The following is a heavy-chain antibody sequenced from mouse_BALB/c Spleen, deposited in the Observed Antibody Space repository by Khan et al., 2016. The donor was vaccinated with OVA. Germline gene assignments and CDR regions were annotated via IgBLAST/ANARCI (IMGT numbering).Heavy chain of an antibody. J-gene: IGHJ2*01. Sequence: VQLQESGPELVRPGVSVKISCKGSGYTFTDYAMHWVKQSHAKSLEWIGLISTYSGNTNYKQIFKGKATMTVDKSSSTAYMELARLTSEDSAIYYCTSPAYDGYYDYWGQGTTLTVSS. D-gene: IGHD2-3*01. V-gene: IGHV1S137*01. CDR1: GYTFTDYA. CDR3: TSPAYDGYYDY. CDR2: ISTYSGNT.